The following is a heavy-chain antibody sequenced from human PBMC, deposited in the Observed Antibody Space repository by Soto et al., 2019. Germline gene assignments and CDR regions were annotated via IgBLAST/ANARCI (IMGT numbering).Heavy chain of an antibody. V-gene: IGHV1-3*01. J-gene: IGHJ5*02. CDR2: INAGNGNT. D-gene: IGHD3-3*01. CDR1: GYTFTSYA. CDR3: ARTEWFAINWFDP. Sequence: RASVKVSCKASGYTFTSYAMHWVRQAPGQRLEWMGWINAGNGNTKYSQKFQGRVTITRDTSASTAYMELSSLRSEDTAVYYCARTEWFAINWFDPWGQGTLVTVSS.